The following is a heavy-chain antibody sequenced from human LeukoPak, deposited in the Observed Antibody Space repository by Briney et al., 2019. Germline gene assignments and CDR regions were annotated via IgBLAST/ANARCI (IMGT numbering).Heavy chain of an antibody. Sequence: PGGSLRLSCAASGFTFSSYGMHWVRQAPGKGLECVAVIWYDGSNKYYADSVKGRFTISRDNSKNTLYLQMNSLRAEDTAVYYCARDRWGWSYFDYWGQGTLVTVSS. V-gene: IGHV3-33*01. CDR2: IWYDGSNK. CDR3: ARDRWGWSYFDY. D-gene: IGHD2-15*01. J-gene: IGHJ4*02. CDR1: GFTFSSYG.